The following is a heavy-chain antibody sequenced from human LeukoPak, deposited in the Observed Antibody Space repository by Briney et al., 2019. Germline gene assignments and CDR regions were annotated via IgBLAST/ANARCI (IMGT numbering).Heavy chain of an antibody. D-gene: IGHD3-9*01. J-gene: IGHJ4*02. CDR2: VNQDESQK. V-gene: IGHV3-7*01. CDR3: ARANYDI. CDR1: GFTFSSYS. Sequence: GGSLRLSCAASGFTFSSYSMNWVRQAPGKGLEWVANVNQDESQKYYVDSVKGRFTISKDNAKNSLNLQMSSLRAEDTGVYYCARANYDIRGQGTLVTVSS.